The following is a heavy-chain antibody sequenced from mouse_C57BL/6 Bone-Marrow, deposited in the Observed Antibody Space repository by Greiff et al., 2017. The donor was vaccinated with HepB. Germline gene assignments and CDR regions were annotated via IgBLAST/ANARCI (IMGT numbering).Heavy chain of an antibody. V-gene: IGHV1-15*01. CDR1: GYTFTDYE. CDR3: TRKRTGTVAIDY. J-gene: IGHJ4*01. D-gene: IGHD4-1*01. CDR2: IDPETGGT. Sequence: VQLQQSGAELVRPGASVTLSCKASGYTFTDYEMHWVKQTPVHGLEWIGAIDPETGGTAYNQKFKGKAILTADKSSSTAYMELRSLTSEDSAVYYCTRKRTGTVAIDYWGQGTSVTVSS.